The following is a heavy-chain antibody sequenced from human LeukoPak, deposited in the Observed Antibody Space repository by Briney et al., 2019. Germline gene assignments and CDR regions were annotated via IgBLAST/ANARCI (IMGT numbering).Heavy chain of an antibody. CDR2: ISSSGSTM. V-gene: IGHV3-11*01. CDR1: GFTFGDYY. Sequence: PEGSLRLSCAASGFTFGDYYMGWIRQAPGKGLEWVSYISSSGSTMLYPDSVKGRFTISRDNAKKSLYLQLNSLRAGDTAVYYCARALHDAFDIWGQGTMVTVSS. J-gene: IGHJ3*02. CDR3: ARALHDAFDI.